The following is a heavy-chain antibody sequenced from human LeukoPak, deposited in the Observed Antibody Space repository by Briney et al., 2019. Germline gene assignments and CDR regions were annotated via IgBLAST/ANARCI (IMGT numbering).Heavy chain of an antibody. Sequence: PSETLSLTCAVSGGSISSGGYSWSWIRQPPGKGLEWIGYIYHSGSTYYNPSLKSRVTISVDRSKNQFSLKLSSVTAADTAVYYCARVSGSPLSAFDIWVQGTMVTVSS. CDR2: IYHSGST. V-gene: IGHV4-30-2*01. D-gene: IGHD2-15*01. CDR3: ARVSGSPLSAFDI. J-gene: IGHJ3*02. CDR1: GGSISSGGYS.